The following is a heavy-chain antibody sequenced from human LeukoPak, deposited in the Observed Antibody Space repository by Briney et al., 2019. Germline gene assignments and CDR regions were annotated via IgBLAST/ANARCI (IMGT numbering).Heavy chain of an antibody. V-gene: IGHV5-51*01. J-gene: IGHJ4*02. Sequence: GESLRISCETSGYNFTKYWIGWVRQMPGKGLEWMGIIYPGDSDTTYSPSFQDQVTISADTSTTTAHLQWSSLKASDTAMYYCARQSRSGWGDLDYWSQGTLVTVSS. CDR1: GYNFTKYW. CDR2: IYPGDSDT. D-gene: IGHD6-19*01. CDR3: ARQSRSGWGDLDY.